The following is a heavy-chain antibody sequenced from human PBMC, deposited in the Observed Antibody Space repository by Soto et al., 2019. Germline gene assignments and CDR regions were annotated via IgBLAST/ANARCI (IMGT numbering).Heavy chain of an antibody. CDR1: GFTFSSYG. J-gene: IGHJ4*02. CDR3: ARDPAYGSWGADY. Sequence: QVQLVESGGGVVQPGRSLRLSCAASGFTFSSYGMHWVRQAPGKGLDWVAVIWFDGSNEYYADSVKGRFTISRDNSKNMRYLQMNSVRAEDTDVYYCARDPAYGSWGADYWGQGTLVTVAS. V-gene: IGHV3-33*01. CDR2: IWFDGSNE. D-gene: IGHD3-10*01.